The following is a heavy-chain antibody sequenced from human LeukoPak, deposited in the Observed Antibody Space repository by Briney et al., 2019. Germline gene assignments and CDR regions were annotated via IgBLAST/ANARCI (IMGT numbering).Heavy chain of an antibody. Sequence: PGGSLRLSCTASGFTFSNYWMTWVRQAPGKGMEWVANIKQDGREKYYVDSVTGRFTISRDNAKNLLFLQMSSLSPEDTAVYYCAIKAGKMFDYWGQGTLVTASS. CDR1: GFTFSNYW. CDR2: IKQDGREK. J-gene: IGHJ4*02. CDR3: AIKAGKMFDY. D-gene: IGHD6-19*01. V-gene: IGHV3-7*01.